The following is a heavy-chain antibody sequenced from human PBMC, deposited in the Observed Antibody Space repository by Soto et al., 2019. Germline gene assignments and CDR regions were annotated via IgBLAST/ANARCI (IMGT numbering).Heavy chain of an antibody. D-gene: IGHD3-10*01. J-gene: IGHJ6*02. CDR1: GFTFSSYS. CDR3: ARDQERVPLLWFGERPYYYGMDV. CDR2: ISSSSSTI. V-gene: IGHV3-48*02. Sequence: GGSLRLSCAASGFTFSSYSMNWVRQAPGKGLEWVSYISSSSSTIYYADSVKGRFTISRDNAKNSLYLQMNSLRDEDTAVYYCARDQERVPLLWFGERPYYYGMDVWGQGTTVTVSS.